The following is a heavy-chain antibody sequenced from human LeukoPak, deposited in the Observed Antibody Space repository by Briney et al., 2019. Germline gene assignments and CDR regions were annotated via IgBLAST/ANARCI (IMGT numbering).Heavy chain of an antibody. D-gene: IGHD6-13*01. CDR1: GFTFSTYG. Sequence: GGSLRLSCTASGFTFSTYGMHWVRQAPGKGLEWVAVISYDGSDKDYADSVKGRFTISRDNSKNTVYLQMNSLRAEDTAVYYCAKDGFSSRWYVFDFWGQGTLVTVSS. CDR3: AKDGFSSRWYVFDF. J-gene: IGHJ4*02. CDR2: ISYDGSDK. V-gene: IGHV3-30*18.